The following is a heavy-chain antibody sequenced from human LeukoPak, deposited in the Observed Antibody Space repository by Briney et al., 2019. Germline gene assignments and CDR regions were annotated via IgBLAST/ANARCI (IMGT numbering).Heavy chain of an antibody. J-gene: IGHJ4*02. D-gene: IGHD6-13*01. V-gene: IGHV1-69*05. CDR3: ARDGRNYSSSWVYYFDY. CDR2: IIPIFGTA. CDR1: GYTFTGYY. Sequence: GASVKVSCKASGYTFTGYYLHWVRQAPGQGLEWMGGIIPIFGTANYAQKFQGRVTITTDESTSTAYMELSSLRSEDTAVYYCARDGRNYSSSWVYYFDYWGQGTLVTVSS.